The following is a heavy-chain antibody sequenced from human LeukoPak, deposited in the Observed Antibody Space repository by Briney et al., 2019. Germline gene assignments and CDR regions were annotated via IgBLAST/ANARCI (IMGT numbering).Heavy chain of an antibody. CDR2: IKLDGSEK. D-gene: IGHD3-3*01. CDR1: GFTFGKYW. Sequence: GGSPRLSCVASGFTFGKYWMSWVRQAPGKGLEWVANIKLDGSEKNYVDSVKDRFTISRDNTKNSLYLQMNSLRAEDTAVFYCARDQYDTWSRRGNFDSWGQGTLVIVSS. J-gene: IGHJ4*02. CDR3: ARDQYDTWSRRGNFDS. V-gene: IGHV3-7*05.